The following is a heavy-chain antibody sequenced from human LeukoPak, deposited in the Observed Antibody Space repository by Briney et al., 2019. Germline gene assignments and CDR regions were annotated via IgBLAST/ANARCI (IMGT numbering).Heavy chain of an antibody. D-gene: IGHD3-9*01. CDR1: GGSISSYY. V-gene: IGHV4-59*08. CDR2: IYYSGST. Sequence: KTSETLSLTCTVSGGSISSYYWSWIRQPPGKGLEWIGYIYYSGSTNYNPSLKSRVTISVDTSKNQFSLKLSSVTAADTAVYYCARRNYDILTGYYKFDYWGQGTLVTVSS. CDR3: ARRNYDILTGYYKFDY. J-gene: IGHJ4*02.